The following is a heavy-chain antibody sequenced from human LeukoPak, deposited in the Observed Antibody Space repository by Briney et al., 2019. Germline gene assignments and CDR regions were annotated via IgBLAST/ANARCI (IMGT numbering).Heavy chain of an antibody. J-gene: IGHJ4*02. CDR3: ARDGSGWYKLDY. CDR2: IKQDGSEK. CDR1: GFTFSSYW. V-gene: IGHV3-7*03. D-gene: IGHD6-19*01. Sequence: PGGSLRLSCATSGFTFSSYWMSWVRQAPGKGLEWVANIKQDGSEKYYVDSVKGRFTISRDNAKNSLYLQMNSLRAEDTAVYYCARDGSGWYKLDYWGQGTLVTVFS.